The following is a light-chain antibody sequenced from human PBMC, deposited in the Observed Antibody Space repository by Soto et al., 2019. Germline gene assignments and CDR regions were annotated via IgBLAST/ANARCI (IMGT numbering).Light chain of an antibody. CDR2: HTS. CDR1: AGVYSSN. CDR3: QQYASSPLLT. Sequence: EIVLTQSPASLSLSPGERATLSCRASAGVYSSNAWYQQKPGQTPRLLVYHTSTRARGVPPRFSGGGSGTDFTLSISRLEPEDFAVYYCQQYASSPLLTFGGGTKVDIK. J-gene: IGKJ4*01. V-gene: IGKV3-20*01.